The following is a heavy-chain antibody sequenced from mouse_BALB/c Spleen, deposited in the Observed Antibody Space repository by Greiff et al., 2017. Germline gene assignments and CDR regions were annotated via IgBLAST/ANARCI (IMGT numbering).Heavy chain of an antibody. Sequence: EVQLVESGGGLVKPGGSLKLSCAASGFAFSSYDMSWVRQTPEKRLEWVAYISSGGGSTYYPDTVKGRFTISRDNAKNTLYLQMSSLKSEDTAMYYCARHPVLRYSYYFDYWGQGTTLTVSS. CDR3: ARHPVLRYSYYFDY. J-gene: IGHJ2*01. CDR2: ISSGGGST. D-gene: IGHD1-1*01. CDR1: GFAFSSYD. V-gene: IGHV5-12-1*01.